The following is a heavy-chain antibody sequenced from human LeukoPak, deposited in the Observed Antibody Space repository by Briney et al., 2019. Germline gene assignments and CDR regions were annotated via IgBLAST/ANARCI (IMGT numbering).Heavy chain of an antibody. D-gene: IGHD3-10*01. Sequence: GASVKVSCKVSGYTLTELSMHWVRQAPGKGLEWMGGFDPEDGETIYAQKFQGRVTMTEDTSTDTAYMELSSLRSEDTAVYYCATAPRASASGSRTGVNYAEYFQHWGQGTLVTVSS. V-gene: IGHV1-24*01. J-gene: IGHJ1*01. CDR3: ATAPRASASGSRTGVNYAEYFQH. CDR2: FDPEDGET. CDR1: GYTLTELS.